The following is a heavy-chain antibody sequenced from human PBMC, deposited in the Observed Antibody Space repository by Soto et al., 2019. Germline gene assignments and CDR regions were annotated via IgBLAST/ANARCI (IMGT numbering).Heavy chain of an antibody. CDR3: ARGVAGNGFDL. V-gene: IGHV6-1*01. D-gene: IGHD6-19*01. CDR1: GDSVSSTTAS. Sequence: SQTLSLTCAISGDSVSSTTASCNWIRSSPSRGLEWLRRTYCRSNWQHDYAVSVNSRTTVNPDTSKNHFSLQLNSVTPDVTAVYYCARGVAGNGFDLWGQGTLVTVSS. CDR2: TYCRSNWQH. J-gene: IGHJ4*02.